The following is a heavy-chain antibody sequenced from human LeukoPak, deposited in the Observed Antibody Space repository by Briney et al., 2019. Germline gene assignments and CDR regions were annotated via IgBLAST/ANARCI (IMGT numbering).Heavy chain of an antibody. CDR3: ARVRYRLAETYIDY. V-gene: IGHV1-2*02. CDR2: INPNSGDT. D-gene: IGHD3-16*01. CDR1: GYIFTHYY. J-gene: IGHJ4*02. Sequence: ASVKVSCKASGYIFTHYYMHWVRQAPGQGLEWMGWINPNSGDTNYAQKVQGRVTMTRDTSISTAYMEVSRLRDDDTAVHFCARVRYRLAETYIDYWGQGTLVTVSS.